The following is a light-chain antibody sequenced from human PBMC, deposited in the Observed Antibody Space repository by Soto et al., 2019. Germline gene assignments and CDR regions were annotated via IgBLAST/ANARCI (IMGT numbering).Light chain of an antibody. Sequence: QSVLTQPASVSVSPGQSITISCTGTSSDVGGYNYVSWYQQHPGKAPKLMIYDVSNRPSGVSNRFSGSKSGNTASLTISGLQAEDEADYYCSSYTSRSTYIFVTGTRVTVL. CDR3: SSYTSRSTYI. CDR2: DVS. V-gene: IGLV2-14*01. J-gene: IGLJ1*01. CDR1: SSDVGGYNY.